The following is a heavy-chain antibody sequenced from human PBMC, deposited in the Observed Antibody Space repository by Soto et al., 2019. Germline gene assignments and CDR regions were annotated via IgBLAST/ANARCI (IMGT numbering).Heavy chain of an antibody. V-gene: IGHV1-18*01. CDR3: ARDLPAMEV. CDR2: IRAYNGNT. Sequence: QVQLVQSGAAVQKPGASVKVSCKASGYTCTSYGIIGGRQAPGQGLERMGWIRAYNGNTNKAQKLQGTVTMTTDTSPCTAYMELRILRSDDTAVYFCARDLPAMEVWGQGTTVTVSS. J-gene: IGHJ6*02. CDR1: GYTCTSYG.